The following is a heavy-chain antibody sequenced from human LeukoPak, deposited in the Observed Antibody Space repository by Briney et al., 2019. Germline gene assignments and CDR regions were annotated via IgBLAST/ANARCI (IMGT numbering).Heavy chain of an antibody. CDR2: ISSFSGTI. CDR1: GFTFSSYW. J-gene: IGHJ4*02. Sequence: GSLRLPSAAFGFTFSSYWMGWVRQAPGKGLEWVSYISSFSGTIYYADSVKGRFTISRDNAKNPLYLQMNSLRAEDTAVYYCARDQGGEQSYWGQGTLVTVSS. CDR3: ARDQGGEQSY. D-gene: IGHD3-16*01. V-gene: IGHV3-48*01.